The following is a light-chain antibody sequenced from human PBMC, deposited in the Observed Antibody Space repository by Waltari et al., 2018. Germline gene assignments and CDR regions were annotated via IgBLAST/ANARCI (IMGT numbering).Light chain of an antibody. Sequence: DIQMTQSPSSLSASVGDRVTITCRASQSIGTYLNWYQHKPGRAPELLSYAASTLQGGVPSRFSGSGSETHFTLAISSLQHEDFATYYCQQSYTTPRTFGQGTKVEIK. CDR1: QSIGTY. V-gene: IGKV1-39*01. CDR3: QQSYTTPRT. CDR2: AAS. J-gene: IGKJ1*01.